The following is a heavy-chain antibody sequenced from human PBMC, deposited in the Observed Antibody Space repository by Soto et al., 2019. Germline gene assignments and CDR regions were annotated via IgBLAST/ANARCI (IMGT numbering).Heavy chain of an antibody. CDR3: ARESVWGSYRTFDY. CDR1: GGSISSYY. V-gene: IGHV4-59*01. Sequence: SETLSLTCTVSGGSISSYYWSWIRQPPGKGLEWIGYIYCSGSTNYNPSLKSRVTISVDTSKNQFSLKLSSVTAADTAVYYCARESVWGSYRTFDYWGQGTLVTVSS. D-gene: IGHD3-16*02. CDR2: IYCSGST. J-gene: IGHJ4*02.